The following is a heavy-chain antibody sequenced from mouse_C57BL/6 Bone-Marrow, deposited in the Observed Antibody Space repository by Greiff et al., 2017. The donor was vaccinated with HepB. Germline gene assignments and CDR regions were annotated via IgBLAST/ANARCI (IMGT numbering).Heavy chain of an antibody. J-gene: IGHJ1*03. V-gene: IGHV1-82*01. D-gene: IGHD1-1*01. CDR3: ARRYYGSRYFDV. Sequence: QVQLQQSGPELVKPGASVKISCKASGYAFSSSWMNWVKQRPGKGLEWIGRIYPGDGDTNYNGKFKGKATLTADKSSSTAYMQLSSLTSEDSAVYFCARRYYGSRYFDVWGTGTTVTVSS. CDR1: GYAFSSSW. CDR2: IYPGDGDT.